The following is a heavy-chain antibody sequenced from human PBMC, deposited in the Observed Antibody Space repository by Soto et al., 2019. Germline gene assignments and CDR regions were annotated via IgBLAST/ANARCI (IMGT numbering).Heavy chain of an antibody. CDR2: IYYSGGT. D-gene: IGHD3-9*01. J-gene: IGHJ5*02. CDR1: GGSISSSGYY. CDR3: ANGLAQYNWFDP. V-gene: IGHV4-39*01. Sequence: PSETLSLTCPVSGGSISSSGYYWGWIRQPPGKGLEWIGSIYYSGGTYYNPSLKSRVTISVDTSKNQFSLKLSSVAAADTAVYYCANGLAQYNWFDPWGQGTLVTVSS.